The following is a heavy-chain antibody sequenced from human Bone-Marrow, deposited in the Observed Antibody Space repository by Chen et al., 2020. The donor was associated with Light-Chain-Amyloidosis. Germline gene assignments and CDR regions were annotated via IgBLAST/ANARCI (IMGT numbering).Heavy chain of an antibody. CDR1: GVTFSSYW. CDR3: ATVGGGAYDH. Sequence: EAHLVESGGGLVQPGGSLRLSCAASGVTFSSYWVSWVRQAPGKGLEWVAKEKPEGREKYHVGPWEGLFSVSKDNPKNSLSRQMNSRRGGGTAVYYWATVGGGAYDHWGQGTLVTVSS. D-gene: IGHD3-16*01. J-gene: IGHJ4*02. V-gene: IGHV3-7*04. CDR2: EKPEGREK.